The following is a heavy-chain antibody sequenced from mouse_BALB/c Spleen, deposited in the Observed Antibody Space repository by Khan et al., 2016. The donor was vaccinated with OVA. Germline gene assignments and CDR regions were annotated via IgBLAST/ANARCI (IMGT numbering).Heavy chain of an antibody. V-gene: IGHV5-9-3*01. CDR3: ARSLVDYHAMDY. D-gene: IGHD2-2*01. J-gene: IGHJ4*01. CDR1: GFTFSTYA. Sequence: EVELVESGGGLEKPGGSLKVSCSASGFTFSTYAMSWVRQTPEKRLEWVATVSSGGHYTFYPDSVKGRFTIPRDNAKNTLYLQMSSLRSEDTAMYYCARSLVDYHAMDYWGQGTSVTVSS. CDR2: VSSGGHYT.